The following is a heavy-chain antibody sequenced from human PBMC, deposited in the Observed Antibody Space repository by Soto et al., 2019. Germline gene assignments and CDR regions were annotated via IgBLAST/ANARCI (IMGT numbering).Heavy chain of an antibody. J-gene: IGHJ5*02. Sequence: EASVKVSCTASGYTFTSYAMHWVRQDPGQRLEWMGWINAGNGNTKYSQKFQGRVTITRDTSASTAYMELSSLRSEDTAVYYCARPRIAAAIWFDPWGQGTLVTVSS. CDR1: GYTFTSYA. D-gene: IGHD6-13*01. V-gene: IGHV1-3*01. CDR2: INAGNGNT. CDR3: ARPRIAAAIWFDP.